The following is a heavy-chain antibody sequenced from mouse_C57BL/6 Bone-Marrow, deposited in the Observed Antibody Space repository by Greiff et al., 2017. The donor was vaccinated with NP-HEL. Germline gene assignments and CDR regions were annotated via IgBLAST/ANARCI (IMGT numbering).Heavy chain of an antibody. J-gene: IGHJ2*01. D-gene: IGHD2-1*01. CDR1: GYTFTDHT. CDR2: IYPRDGST. V-gene: IGHV1-78*01. Sequence: VQRVESDAELVKPGASVKISCKVSGYTFTDHTIHWMKQRPEQGLEWIGYIYPRDGSTKYNEKFKGKATLTADKSSSTAYMQLNSLTSEDSAVYFCARRDYGNYLGDFDYWGQGTTLTVSS. CDR3: ARRDYGNYLGDFDY.